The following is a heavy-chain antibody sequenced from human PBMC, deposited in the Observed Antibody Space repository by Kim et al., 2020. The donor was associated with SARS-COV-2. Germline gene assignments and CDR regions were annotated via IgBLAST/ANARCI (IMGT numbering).Heavy chain of an antibody. J-gene: IGHJ4*02. V-gene: IGHV3-23*01. CDR1: GFTFTTYA. CDR3: VNHPKAHGGPRYFVS. D-gene: IGHD3-3*01. Sequence: GGSLRLSCVTSGFTFTTYAMSWVRQAPGKGLEWVSAISGSGSTTYYADSVKGRFTISRDSSKNTLYLQMNSLRVEDTAVYYCVNHPKAHGGPRYFVSWGQGTLVTVSS. CDR2: ISGSGSTT.